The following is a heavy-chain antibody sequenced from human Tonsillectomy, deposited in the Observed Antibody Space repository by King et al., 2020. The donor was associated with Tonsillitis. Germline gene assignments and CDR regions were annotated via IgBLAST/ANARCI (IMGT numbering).Heavy chain of an antibody. J-gene: IGHJ2*01. Sequence: VQLEESGAEVKKPGASVKVSCKASGYTFTNYYMHWVRQAPGQGLEWMGFINPSGGSTSYAQKFQGRVTMTRDTSTSTVYMELSSLRSEDTAVYYCARDGGLLSPYWYFDLWGRGTLVTVSS. V-gene: IGHV1-46*01. D-gene: IGHD2-21*02. CDR3: ARDGGLLSPYWYFDL. CDR1: GYTFTNYY. CDR2: INPSGGST.